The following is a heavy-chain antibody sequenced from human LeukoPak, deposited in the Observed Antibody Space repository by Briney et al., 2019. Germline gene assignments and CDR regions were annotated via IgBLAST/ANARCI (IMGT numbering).Heavy chain of an antibody. V-gene: IGHV3-30*04. CDR2: ISYDGSNK. CDR1: GFTFSSYA. CDR3: VRAGWELDY. D-gene: IGHD1-26*01. Sequence: PGGSLRLSCAASGFTFSSYAMHWVRQAPGKGLEWVAVISYDGSNKYYADSVKGRFTISRDDAKNSLYLHMNSLRAEDTAVYYCVRAGWELDYWGQGTLVTVSS. J-gene: IGHJ4*02.